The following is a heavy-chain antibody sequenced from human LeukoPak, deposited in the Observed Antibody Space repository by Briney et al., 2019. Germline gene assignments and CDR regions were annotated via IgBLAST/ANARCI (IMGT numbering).Heavy chain of an antibody. Sequence: SETLSLTCAVYGGSFSGYYWSWIRQPPGKGLEWIGEINHSGSTNYNPSLKSRVTISVDTPKNQFSLKLSSVAATDTAVYFCARLRFDFWSGYTHPYFDYWGQGTLVTVSS. J-gene: IGHJ4*02. V-gene: IGHV4-34*01. CDR2: INHSGST. CDR1: GGSFSGYY. CDR3: ARLRFDFWSGYTHPYFDY. D-gene: IGHD3-3*01.